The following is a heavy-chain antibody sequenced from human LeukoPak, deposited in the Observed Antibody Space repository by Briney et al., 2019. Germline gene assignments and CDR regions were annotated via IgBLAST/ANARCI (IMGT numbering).Heavy chain of an antibody. CDR3: AKPMVRGVITTYYFDY. Sequence: GGSLRLSCAASGFTFSSYGMHWVRQAPGKGLEWVAFIRYDGSNKYYADSVKGRFTISRDNSKNTLYLQMNSLRAEDTAVYYCAKPMVRGVITTYYFDYWGQGTLVTVSS. V-gene: IGHV3-30*02. J-gene: IGHJ4*02. CDR1: GFTFSSYG. D-gene: IGHD3-10*01. CDR2: IRYDGSNK.